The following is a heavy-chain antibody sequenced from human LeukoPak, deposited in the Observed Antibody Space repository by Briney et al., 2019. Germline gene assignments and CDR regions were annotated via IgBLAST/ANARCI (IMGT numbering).Heavy chain of an antibody. J-gene: IGHJ4*02. CDR2: ISTTSSSI. Sequence: PGGSLRLSCAASGFTFRSYTMNWVRQAPGKGLEWVSYISTTSSSIYYADSVKDRFIISRDNAKNSLYLHMNSLRAEDTAVYYCAIYSGSYRGSFDYWGQGTLVTVSS. CDR1: GFTFRSYT. CDR3: AIYSGSYRGSFDY. D-gene: IGHD1-26*01. V-gene: IGHV3-48*01.